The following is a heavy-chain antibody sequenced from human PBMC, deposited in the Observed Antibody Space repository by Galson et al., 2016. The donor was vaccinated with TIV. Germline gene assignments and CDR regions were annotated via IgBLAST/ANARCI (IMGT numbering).Heavy chain of an antibody. Sequence: SVKVSCKASGVTFSSYAISWVRQAPGQGLEWMGGLIPMFGITNYAQRFQGRVTITADGSTSTAYMELSSLRSEDTAVYYCARSNSYNFYYMAVWGNGTTVTVSS. D-gene: IGHD2/OR15-2a*01. V-gene: IGHV1-69*13. CDR3: ARSNSYNFYYMAV. CDR2: LIPMFGIT. CDR1: GVTFSSYA. J-gene: IGHJ6*03.